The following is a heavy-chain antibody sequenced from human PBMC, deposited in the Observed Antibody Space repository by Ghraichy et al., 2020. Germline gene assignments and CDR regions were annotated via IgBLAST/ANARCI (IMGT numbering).Heavy chain of an antibody. CDR3: ARSHNWGHDAFDI. CDR1: GFNVSTSV. V-gene: IGHV1-18*01. Sequence: ASVKVSCKAGGFNVSTSVSFRMLLPPLLGGEWMGYISAYNGDTNYAQKLQGRVTMPTDTSTNTAYMELRSLRSDDTAIYYCARSHNWGHDAFDIWGQGTMVNVS. J-gene: IGHJ3*02. D-gene: IGHD7-27*01. CDR2: ISAYNGDT.